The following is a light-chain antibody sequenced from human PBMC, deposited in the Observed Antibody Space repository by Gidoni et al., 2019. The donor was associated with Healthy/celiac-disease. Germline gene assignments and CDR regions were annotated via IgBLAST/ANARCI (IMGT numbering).Light chain of an antibody. CDR1: QSVSSN. J-gene: IGKJ3*01. CDR3: QQYNNWPPIT. Sequence: DIVMTQSPATLSVSSGERATLSCRASQSVSSNLAWYQQKPGQAPRLLIYGASTRATGIPARFSGSGSGTEFTLTISSLQSEDFAVYYCQQYNNWPPITFGPGTKVDIK. CDR2: GAS. V-gene: IGKV3-15*01.